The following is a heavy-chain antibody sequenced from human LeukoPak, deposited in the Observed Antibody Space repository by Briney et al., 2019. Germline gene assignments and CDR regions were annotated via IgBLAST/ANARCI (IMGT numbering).Heavy chain of an antibody. CDR1: GGSLSSGDYY. CDR2: IYYSGST. V-gene: IGHV4-30-4*01. Sequence: SETLSLTCTVSGGSLSSGDYYWSWIRQPPRKGLECIGYIYYSGSTYYNPSLKSRVTISVDTSKNQFSLKLSSVTAADTAVYYCARVGDSSGYYYDYSDYWGQGTLVTVSS. D-gene: IGHD3-22*01. J-gene: IGHJ4*02. CDR3: ARVGDSSGYYYDYSDY.